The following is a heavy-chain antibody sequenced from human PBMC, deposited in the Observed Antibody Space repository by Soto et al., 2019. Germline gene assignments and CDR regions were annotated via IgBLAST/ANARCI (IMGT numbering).Heavy chain of an antibody. CDR1: GYRFTSYW. V-gene: IGHV5-51*01. J-gene: IGHJ5*02. D-gene: IGHD3-22*01. CDR2: IFPSDSVT. Sequence: GESLKISCRTSGYRFTSYWIAWVRQMPGKGLEWMGIIFPSDSVTRYSPSFQGQVTISADRSTSTVFLQWASLKASDTAVYFCARKDKSGYFNWFGPWGQGTLVTVSS. CDR3: ARKDKSGYFNWFGP.